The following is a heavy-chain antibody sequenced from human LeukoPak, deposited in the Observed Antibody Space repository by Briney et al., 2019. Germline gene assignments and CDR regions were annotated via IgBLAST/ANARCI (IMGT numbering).Heavy chain of an antibody. V-gene: IGHV4-61*08. CDR2: IYYSGST. D-gene: IGHD3-9*01. CDR1: GGSVTGGGYY. Sequence: PSETLSLTCSVSGGSVTGGGYYWSWIRQHPGKGLEWIGYIYYSGSTNYNPSLKSRVTISVDTSKNQFSLKLTSVTAADTAVYYCARRRGGQFDWLLYVGEAFDIWGQGTMVTVSS. CDR3: ARRRGGQFDWLLYVGEAFDI. J-gene: IGHJ3*02.